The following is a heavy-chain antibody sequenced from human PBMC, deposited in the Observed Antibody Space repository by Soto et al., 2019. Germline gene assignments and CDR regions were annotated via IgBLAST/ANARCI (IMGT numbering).Heavy chain of an antibody. CDR2: IYYSGST. Sequence: SETLSLTCTVSGGSISSYYWSWIRQPPGKGLEWIGYIYYSGSTNYNPSLKSRVTISVDTSKNQFSLKLSSVTAADTAVYYCARQGSGYYYYDMDVWGKGTTVTVSS. J-gene: IGHJ6*03. CDR1: GGSISSYY. CDR3: ARQGSGYYYYDMDV. V-gene: IGHV4-59*08. D-gene: IGHD3-3*01.